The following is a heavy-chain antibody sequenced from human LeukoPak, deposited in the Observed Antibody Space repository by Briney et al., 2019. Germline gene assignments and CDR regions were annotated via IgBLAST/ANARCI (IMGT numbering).Heavy chain of an antibody. CDR1: GFTFSSYA. D-gene: IGHD5-18*01. CDR3: AKEKYRGYSYGSGDY. J-gene: IGHJ4*02. CDR2: ISNDGTKK. Sequence: GGSLRLSCAASGFTFSSYAMHWVRQAPGKGLEWVAVISNDGTKKYYADSVKGRFTVSKDNSKNTLDLQMSSLRPEDTAVYYCAKEKYRGYSYGSGDYWGQGTLVTVSS. V-gene: IGHV3-30*18.